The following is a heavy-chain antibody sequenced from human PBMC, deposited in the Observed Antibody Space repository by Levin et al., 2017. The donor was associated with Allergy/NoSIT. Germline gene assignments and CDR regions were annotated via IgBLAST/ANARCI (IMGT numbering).Heavy chain of an antibody. J-gene: IGHJ3*02. D-gene: IGHD5-18*01. V-gene: IGHV4-34*01. Sequence: PSETLSLTCAVYGGSFSGYYWSWIRQPPGKGLEWIGEINHSGSTNYNPSLKSRVTISVDTSKNQFSLKLSSVTAADTAVYYCARGRGYSRYGDAFDIWGQGTMVTVSS. CDR1: GGSFSGYY. CDR3: ARGRGYSRYGDAFDI. CDR2: INHSGST.